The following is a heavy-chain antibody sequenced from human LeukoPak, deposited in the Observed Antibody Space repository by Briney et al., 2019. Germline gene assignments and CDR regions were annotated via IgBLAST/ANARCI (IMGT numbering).Heavy chain of an antibody. CDR3: ANGHRVYSYGFHYYYGMDV. CDR1: GFTFDDYA. Sequence: SLRLSCAASGFTFDDYAMHWVRQAPGKGLELVSGISWNSGSIGYADSVKSRFTISRDNAKNPMYLQMNSLRAEDTALYYCANGHRVYSYGFHYYYGMDVWGQGTTVTVSS. D-gene: IGHD5-18*01. J-gene: IGHJ6*02. CDR2: ISWNSGSI. V-gene: IGHV3-9*01.